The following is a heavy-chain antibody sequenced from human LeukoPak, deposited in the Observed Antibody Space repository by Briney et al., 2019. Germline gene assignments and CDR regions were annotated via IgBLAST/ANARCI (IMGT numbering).Heavy chain of an antibody. D-gene: IGHD6-13*01. CDR1: GFTFSSSS. CDR3: ARDKQLIFDY. V-gene: IGHV3-48*01. J-gene: IGHJ4*02. Sequence: GRSLRLSCAASGFTFSSSSMNWVRQAPGKGLEWVSYISSSGRTTYYADPVKGRFTTSRDNAKNSLYLQMNSLRAEDTAVYYCARDKQLIFDYWGQGTLVTVSS. CDR2: ISSSGRTT.